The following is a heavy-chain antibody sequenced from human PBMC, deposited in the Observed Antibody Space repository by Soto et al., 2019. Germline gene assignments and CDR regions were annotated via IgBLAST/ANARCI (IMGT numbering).Heavy chain of an antibody. V-gene: IGHV5-10-1*01. CDR1: GYSFTSYC. J-gene: IGHJ6*02. CDR2: IDPSDSYT. D-gene: IGHD2-2*01. CDR3: ASSPRGYCSSTSCRELGNYYGMDV. Sequence: LVESLQISCKGSGYSFTSYCISRVRQMTGKGLEWMGRIDPSDSYTNYSPSFQGHVTISADKSISTAYLQWSSLKASDTAMYYCASSPRGYCSSTSCRELGNYYGMDVWGQGTTVTVSS.